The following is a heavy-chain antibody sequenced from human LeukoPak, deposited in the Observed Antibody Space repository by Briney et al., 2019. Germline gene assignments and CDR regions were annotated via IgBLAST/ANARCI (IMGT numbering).Heavy chain of an antibody. J-gene: IGHJ4*02. Sequence: ASVKVSCKASGYTFTSYGISWVRQAPGQGLEWMGWISAYNGNTNYALNLQGRVTMTTDTSTSTAYMELRSLRSDDTAMYYCARGYYYDSSGYYYDYFDYWGQGTLVTVS. V-gene: IGHV1-18*01. CDR1: GYTFTSYG. CDR2: ISAYNGNT. D-gene: IGHD3-22*01. CDR3: ARGYYYDSSGYYYDYFDY.